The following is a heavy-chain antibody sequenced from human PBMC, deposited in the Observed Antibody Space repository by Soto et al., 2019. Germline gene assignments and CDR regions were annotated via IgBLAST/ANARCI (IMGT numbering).Heavy chain of an antibody. CDR3: ARHLRGLTPYYYDSSGYTGYYGMDV. J-gene: IGHJ6*02. V-gene: IGHV5-51*01. D-gene: IGHD3-22*01. CDR2: IYPGDSDT. CDR1: GYSFTSYW. Sequence: GESLKISCKGSGYSFTSYWIGWVRQMPGKGLEWMGIIYPGDSDTRYSPSFQGQVTISADKSISTAYLQWSSLKASDTAMYYCARHLRGLTPYYYDSSGYTGYYGMDVWGQGTTVTVSS.